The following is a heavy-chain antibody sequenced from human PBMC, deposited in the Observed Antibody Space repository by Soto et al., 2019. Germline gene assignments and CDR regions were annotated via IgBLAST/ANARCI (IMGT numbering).Heavy chain of an antibody. J-gene: IGHJ6*02. Sequence: SETLSLTCTVFGGSISGHYWSWIRQPPGKGLEWIGYIYSGGSTNYNPSLRSPVTIAVDASKNEVSLKLTSVTAADTAVYYCARVGTMVRGVVPVSPYYYNGLDVWGQGTTVTVSS. CDR1: GGSISGHY. V-gene: IGHV4-59*11. D-gene: IGHD3-10*01. CDR2: IYSGGST. CDR3: ARVGTMVRGVVPVSPYYYNGLDV.